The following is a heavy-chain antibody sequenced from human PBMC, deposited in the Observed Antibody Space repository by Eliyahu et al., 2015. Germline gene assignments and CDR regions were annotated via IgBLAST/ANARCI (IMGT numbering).Heavy chain of an antibody. V-gene: IGHV4-39*01. J-gene: IGHJ3*02. Sequence: QLQLQESGPGLVKPSETLSLXXXVSXGXISSSSYXWGWIRQPPGKGLEWIGSIYYSGSTYYNPSLKSRVTISVDTSKNQFSLKLSSVTAADTAVYYCARLRLEWFDAFDIWGQGTMVTVSS. D-gene: IGHD3-3*01. CDR2: IYYSGST. CDR1: XGXISSSSYX. CDR3: ARLRLEWFDAFDI.